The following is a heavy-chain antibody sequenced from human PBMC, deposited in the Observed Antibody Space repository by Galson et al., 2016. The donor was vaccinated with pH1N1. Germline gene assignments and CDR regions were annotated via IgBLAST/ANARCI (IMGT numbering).Heavy chain of an antibody. D-gene: IGHD3-22*01. Sequence: SVKVSCKASGGTFGSYGINWVRQAPGQGLEWMGGIIPIFNTVKYAQNFQGRVTITADESTTTAYMGPSSLRSEDTAMYYCAREDYYDTDLSDWYFDLWGRGTLLTVSS. V-gene: IGHV1-69*13. J-gene: IGHJ2*01. CDR2: IIPIFNTV. CDR3: AREDYYDTDLSDWYFDL. CDR1: GGTFGSYG.